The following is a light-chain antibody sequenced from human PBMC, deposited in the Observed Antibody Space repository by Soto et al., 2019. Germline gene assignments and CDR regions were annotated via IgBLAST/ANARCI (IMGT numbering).Light chain of an antibody. CDR3: SSYISSSSPYV. CDR2: GVS. V-gene: IGLV2-14*03. CDR1: SSDIGGYNF. Sequence: SALTQPASVSGSPGQSITISCTGTSSDIGGYNFVSWYQHHPGKAPRLIIFGVSDRPSGVSDRFSGSKSGNTASLTISGLQAEDEADYYCSSYISSSSPYVFGTGTKVTVL. J-gene: IGLJ1*01.